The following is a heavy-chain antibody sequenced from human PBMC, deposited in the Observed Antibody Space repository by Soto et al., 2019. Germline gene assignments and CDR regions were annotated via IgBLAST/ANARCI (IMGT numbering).Heavy chain of an antibody. CDR1: GYTFTSYG. Sequence: ASGKVSCKASGYTFTSYGISWVRQAPGQGLEWMGWISAYNGNTNYAQKLQGRVTMTTDTSTSTAYMELRSLRSDDTAVYYCARGIELRFLGWLSPIDYWGQGTLVTVSS. V-gene: IGHV1-18*01. J-gene: IGHJ4*02. D-gene: IGHD3-3*01. CDR3: ARGIELRFLGWLSPIDY. CDR2: ISAYNGNT.